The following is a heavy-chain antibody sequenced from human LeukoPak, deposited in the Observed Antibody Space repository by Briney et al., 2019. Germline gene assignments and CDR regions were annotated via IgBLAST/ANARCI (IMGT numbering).Heavy chain of an antibody. CDR3: ARASSDYPLYYFDY. J-gene: IGHJ4*02. Sequence: GGSLRLSCGASGFTFSSHGMNWVRQAPGKGLEWVSGISPSGGITYYTDSVKGRFTISRDNSKNTVSLQMNSLRAEDTAVYYCARASSDYPLYYFDYWGQGTLVTVSS. D-gene: IGHD4-17*01. V-gene: IGHV3-23*01. CDR2: ISPSGGIT. CDR1: GFTFSSHG.